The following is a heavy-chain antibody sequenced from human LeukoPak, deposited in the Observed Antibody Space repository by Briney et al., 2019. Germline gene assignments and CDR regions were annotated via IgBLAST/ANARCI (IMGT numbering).Heavy chain of an antibody. V-gene: IGHV3-7*03. CDR1: GFTFSSYW. CDR2: IKQDGSEK. J-gene: IGHJ6*02. D-gene: IGHD3-3*01. Sequence: GGSLRLSCAASGFTFSSYWMSWVRQAPGKGPEWVANIKQDGSEKYYVDSVKGRFTISRDNAKNSLYLQMNSLRAEDTALYYCAKDKDFDYYYGMDVWGQGTTVTVSS. CDR3: AKDKDFDYYYGMDV.